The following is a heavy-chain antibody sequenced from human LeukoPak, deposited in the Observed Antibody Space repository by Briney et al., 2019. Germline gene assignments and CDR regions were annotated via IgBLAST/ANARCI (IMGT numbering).Heavy chain of an antibody. D-gene: IGHD1-14*01. V-gene: IGHV4-59*01. J-gene: IGHJ4*02. Sequence: SETLSLTCTVAGGSISSYYWSWIRQPPGKGLEWIGYIYYSGSTNYNPSLKSRVTISVDTSKNQFSLKLSSVTAADTAVYYCARDNPRPDTPGPYFDYWGQGTLVTVSS. CDR3: ARDNPRPDTPGPYFDY. CDR1: GGSISSYY. CDR2: IYYSGST.